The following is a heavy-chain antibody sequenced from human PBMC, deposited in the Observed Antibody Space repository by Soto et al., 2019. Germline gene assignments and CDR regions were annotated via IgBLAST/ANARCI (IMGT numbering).Heavy chain of an antibody. Sequence: EVQLVESGGGLVQPGGALILSCAASGFSFRIYWMDWVRQAPGKGLVWVSRIITDGSSTSYADSVKGRFTISRDNAKNTLYLQMNSLRAEDTAVYYCATGLSTRGYYMDAWGKGTTVTVSS. CDR2: IITDGSST. CDR3: ATGLSTRGYYMDA. D-gene: IGHD1-26*01. J-gene: IGHJ6*03. CDR1: GFSFRIYW. V-gene: IGHV3-74*01.